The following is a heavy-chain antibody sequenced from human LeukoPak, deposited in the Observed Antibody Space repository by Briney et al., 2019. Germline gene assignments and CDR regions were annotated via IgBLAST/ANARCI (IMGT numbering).Heavy chain of an antibody. J-gene: IGHJ4*02. CDR1: GFTFSSYS. Sequence: GGSLRLSCAASGFTFSSYSMNWVRQAPGKGLEWVSSISSSSSYIHYADSVKGRFTISRDNAKNSLYLQMNSLRAEDTAVYYCARDGVPNWGFFDYWGQGTLVTVSS. D-gene: IGHD7-27*01. CDR2: ISSSSSYI. V-gene: IGHV3-21*01. CDR3: ARDGVPNWGFFDY.